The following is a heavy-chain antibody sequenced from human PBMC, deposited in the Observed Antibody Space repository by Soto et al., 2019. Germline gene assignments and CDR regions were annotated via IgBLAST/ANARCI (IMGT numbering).Heavy chain of an antibody. Sequence: QVQLVESGGGVVQPGRSLRLSCAASGFTFSSYGMHWVRQAPGKGLEWVAVISYDGSNKYYADSVKGRFTSSRDNSKNTLYLQMTSLRAEDTAVYYCAKDHLMTTVTTVGYWGQGTLVTVSS. CDR1: GFTFSSYG. J-gene: IGHJ4*02. D-gene: IGHD4-17*01. V-gene: IGHV3-30*18. CDR2: ISYDGSNK. CDR3: AKDHLMTTVTTVGY.